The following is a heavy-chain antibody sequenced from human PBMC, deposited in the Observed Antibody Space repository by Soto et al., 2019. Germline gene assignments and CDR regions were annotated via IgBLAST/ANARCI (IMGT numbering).Heavy chain of an antibody. CDR3: ARDGGSQVLRPYFSS. CDR1: GFTFDNSV. Sequence: PGGSLRLSCATSGFTFDNSVMHWVRQAPGKGLEWVALIWFDGTNKYYADSVKGRFSISRDNSRDTVYLQLSSLRVDDTAVYYCARDGGSQVLRPYFSSWGQGTQVTVSS. D-gene: IGHD2-2*01. CDR2: IWFDGTNK. V-gene: IGHV3-33*01. J-gene: IGHJ4*02.